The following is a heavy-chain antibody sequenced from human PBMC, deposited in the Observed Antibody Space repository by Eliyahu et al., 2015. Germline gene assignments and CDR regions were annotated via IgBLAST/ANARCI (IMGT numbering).Heavy chain of an antibody. CDR2: IXYSGST. V-gene: IGHV4-39*01. J-gene: IGHJ5*02. CDR3: ARSLGSSGGWFDP. D-gene: IGHD6-25*01. Sequence: QLQLQESGPGLVKPSAXLSLTCTVSGXSLSSSXDYWGXXRXPPGKGLEWIGSIXYSGSTXYNPSLKSRVTISVDTSKNQFSLKLSSVTAADTAVYYCARSLGSSGGWFDPWGQGTLVTVSS. CDR1: GXSLSSSXDY.